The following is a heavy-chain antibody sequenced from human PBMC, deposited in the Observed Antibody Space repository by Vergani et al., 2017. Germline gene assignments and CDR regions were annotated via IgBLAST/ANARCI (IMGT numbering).Heavy chain of an antibody. V-gene: IGHV4-30-4*01. Sequence: QVQLQESGPGLVKPSQTLSLTCTVSGGSISSGDYYWSWIRQPPGKGLEWIGYIYYSGSTYYNPSLKSRFTISVDTSKNLFSLKLSSVTAADTAVYYCARDPGYCSSTSCYDHYYYYMDVWGKGTTVTVSS. D-gene: IGHD2-2*01. CDR3: ARDPGYCSSTSCYDHYYYYMDV. J-gene: IGHJ6*03. CDR1: GGSISSGDYY. CDR2: IYYSGST.